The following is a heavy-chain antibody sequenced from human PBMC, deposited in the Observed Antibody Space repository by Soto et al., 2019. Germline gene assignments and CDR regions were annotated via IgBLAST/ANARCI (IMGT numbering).Heavy chain of an antibody. CDR2: FYSGGQI. D-gene: IGHD1-20*01. V-gene: IGHV3-53*01. Sequence: GGSLRLSCAASGFNVAGKYMSWVRQAPGKGLEWVSVFYSGGQIYYSDSVKGRFTISIDNSKNTVILDMNALRAEDTATYYCARINWSTRGSSSDTWGQGTLVTVSS. J-gene: IGHJ5*02. CDR3: ARINWSTRGSSSDT. CDR1: GFNVAGKY.